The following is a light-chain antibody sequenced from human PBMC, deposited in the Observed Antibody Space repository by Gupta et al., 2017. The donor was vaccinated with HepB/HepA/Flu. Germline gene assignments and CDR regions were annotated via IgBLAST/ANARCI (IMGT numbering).Light chain of an antibody. J-gene: IGLJ1*01. V-gene: IGLV1-40*01. Sequence: QSVLTQPPSVSGAPGQRASIACTGRNSNIGAGYDVHWYQQFPGTAPKLLIYGNNNRPSGVPDRFSGSKSGTSASLAITGLQAEDEADYYCQSYDSSLSGYVFGAGTKVTVL. CDR2: GNN. CDR1: NSNIGAGYD. CDR3: QSYDSSLSGYV.